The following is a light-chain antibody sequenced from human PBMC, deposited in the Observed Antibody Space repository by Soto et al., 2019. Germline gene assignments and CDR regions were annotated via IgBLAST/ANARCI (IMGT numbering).Light chain of an antibody. CDR1: QSISSY. J-gene: IGKJ1*01. V-gene: IGKV1-39*01. CDR2: VAS. CDR3: QQSYSSPRT. Sequence: DIQMTQSPSSLSASVGDRVTITCRASQSISSYLNWYQQKQGKAPKLLIYVASSLKSGVPSRFSGSGSGTDFTLTISSLQPEDFATYYCQQSYSSPRTFGQGTKVEIK.